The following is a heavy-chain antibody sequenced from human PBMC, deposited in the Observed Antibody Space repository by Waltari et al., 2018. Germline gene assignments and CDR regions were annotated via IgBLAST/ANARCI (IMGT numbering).Heavy chain of an antibody. Sequence: QVQLVQFGAEVKKPGASVKGSCKASGYTFTSYAMHWVRQAPGQRLEWMGWINAGNGNTKYSQKFQGRVTITRDTSASTAYMELSSLRSEDTAVYYCARAGGCSGGSCYSIDAFDIWGQGTMVTVSS. CDR3: ARAGGCSGGSCYSIDAFDI. CDR1: GYTFTSYA. J-gene: IGHJ3*02. V-gene: IGHV1-3*01. CDR2: INAGNGNT. D-gene: IGHD2-15*01.